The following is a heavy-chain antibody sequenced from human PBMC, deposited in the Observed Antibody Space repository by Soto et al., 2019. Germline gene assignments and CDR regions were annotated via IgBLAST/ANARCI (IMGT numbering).Heavy chain of an antibody. CDR1: GGSISSYY. Sequence: PSETLSLTCTVSGGSISSYYWSWIRQPPGKGLEWIGYIYYSGSTNYNPSLKSRVTISVDTSKNQFSLKLSSVTAADAAVYYCARRARGLPLDYWGQGTLVTVS. D-gene: IGHD3-16*01. CDR3: ARRARGLPLDY. V-gene: IGHV4-59*12. CDR2: IYYSGST. J-gene: IGHJ4*02.